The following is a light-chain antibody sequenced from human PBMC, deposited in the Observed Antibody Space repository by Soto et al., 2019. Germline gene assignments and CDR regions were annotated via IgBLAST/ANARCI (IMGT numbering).Light chain of an antibody. CDR2: KAS. V-gene: IGKV1-5*03. Sequence: DIQMTQSPSTLSASVGDRDTITCRASQSISSWLAWYQQKPGQAPKLLIYKASSLEGGVPSRFSGSGSGTDFTLTISSLQPDDFATYYCQQYHGYSLTFGGGTKVDIK. CDR3: QQYHGYSLT. J-gene: IGKJ4*02. CDR1: QSISSW.